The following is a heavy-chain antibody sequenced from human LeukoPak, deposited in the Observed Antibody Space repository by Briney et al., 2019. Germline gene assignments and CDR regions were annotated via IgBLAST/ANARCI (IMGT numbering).Heavy chain of an antibody. V-gene: IGHV3-7*01. D-gene: IGHD6-13*01. CDR1: GFTFSSYW. CDR3: ARSTWESVAALQYYFDY. Sequence: GGSLRLSCAASGFTFSSYWMGWVRPAAGKVLEWVANIKQDGSEKYYVDSVKGRFTISRDNAKKSLYLQMNSLRAKGTAVYDCARSTWESVAALQYYFDYWGQGPLVTVSS. J-gene: IGHJ4*02. CDR2: IKQDGSEK.